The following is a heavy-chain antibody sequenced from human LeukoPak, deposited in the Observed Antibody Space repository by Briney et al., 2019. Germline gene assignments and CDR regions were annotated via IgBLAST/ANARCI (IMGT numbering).Heavy chain of an antibody. J-gene: IGHJ4*02. D-gene: IGHD6-19*01. CDR2: IYPGDSDT. V-gene: IGHV5-51*01. CDR3: ARRELAVAGSFDY. Sequence: GESLKISCKGSGYSFTDYWIAWVRQMPGKGLEWMGIIYPGDSDTRYSPSFQGQVTISADKSISTAYLQWSSLKASDTAMYYCARRELAVAGSFDYWGQGTLVTVSS. CDR1: GYSFTDYW.